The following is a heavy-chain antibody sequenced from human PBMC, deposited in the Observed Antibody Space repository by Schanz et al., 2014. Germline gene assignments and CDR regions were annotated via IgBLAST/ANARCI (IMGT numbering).Heavy chain of an antibody. CDR1: GFTFSSYW. J-gene: IGHJ3*02. Sequence: EAHLVESGGGLVKPGGSLTLSCAASGFTFSSYWMHWVRQVPGKGLVWVSRIKSDGSSTSYADSVKGRFTISRDNAKNTLYLQMNSLRAEDTAVYYCARVALPGYSSPRDAFDIWGQGTMVTVSS. V-gene: IGHV3-74*02. CDR3: ARVALPGYSSPRDAFDI. CDR2: IKSDGSST. D-gene: IGHD5-18*01.